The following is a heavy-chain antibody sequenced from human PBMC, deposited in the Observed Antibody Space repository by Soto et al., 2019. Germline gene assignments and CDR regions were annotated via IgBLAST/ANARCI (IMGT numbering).Heavy chain of an antibody. J-gene: IGHJ4*02. Sequence: SVKVSCKASGGTFSSYAISWVRQAPGQGLEWMGGIIPIFGTANYAQKFQGRVTITADESTSTAYMELSSLRSEDTAVYYCARAPPTDYYDSSGYYLVYWGRGTLVTVSS. D-gene: IGHD3-22*01. CDR1: GGTFSSYA. CDR3: ARAPPTDYYDSSGYYLVY. V-gene: IGHV1-69*13. CDR2: IIPIFGTA.